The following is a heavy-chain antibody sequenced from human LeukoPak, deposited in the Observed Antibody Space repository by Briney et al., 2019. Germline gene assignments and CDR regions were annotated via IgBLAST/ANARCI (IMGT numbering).Heavy chain of an antibody. J-gene: IGHJ3*02. CDR1: GGSISSYY. CDR2: IYSSGST. D-gene: IGHD6-6*01. V-gene: IGHV4-4*07. CDR3: ARLTYSSSSISVDAFNI. Sequence: SETLSLTCTVSGGSISSYYWSWIRQPAGKGLEWVGRIYSSGSTNYNPSLKSRVTMSVDTSKNQFSLKLPSVTAADTAVYYCARLTYSSSSISVDAFNIWGQGTVVTVSP.